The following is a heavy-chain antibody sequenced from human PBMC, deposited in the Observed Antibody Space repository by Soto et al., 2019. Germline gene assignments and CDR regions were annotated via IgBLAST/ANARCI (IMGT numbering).Heavy chain of an antibody. D-gene: IGHD6-13*01. CDR3: ARMGYSSNFYYFDY. V-gene: IGHV4-31*03. CDR1: GGSISSGGYY. CDR2: IYYSGST. Sequence: LSLTCTVSGGSISSGGYYWSWIRQHPGKGLEWIGYIYYSGSTNYNPSLKSRVTISVDTSKNQFSLKLSSVTAADTAVYYCARMGYSSNFYYFDYWGQEILVTVSS. J-gene: IGHJ4*02.